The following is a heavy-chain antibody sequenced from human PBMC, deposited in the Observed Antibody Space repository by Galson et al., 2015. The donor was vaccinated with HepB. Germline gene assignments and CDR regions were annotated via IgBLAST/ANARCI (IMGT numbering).Heavy chain of an antibody. V-gene: IGHV3-74*01. J-gene: IGHJ1*01. CDR3: ARGESWTVTRGPIQH. CDR2: INSDGSST. Sequence: SLRLSCAASGFTFSSYWMHWVRQAPGKGLVWVSRINSDGSSTSYADSVKGRFTISRDNAKNTLYLQMNSLGAEDTAVYYCARGESWTVTRGPIQHWGQGTLVAVSS. D-gene: IGHD4-17*01. CDR1: GFTFSSYW.